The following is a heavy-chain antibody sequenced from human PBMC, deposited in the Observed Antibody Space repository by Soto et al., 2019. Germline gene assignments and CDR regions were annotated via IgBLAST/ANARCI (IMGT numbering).Heavy chain of an antibody. CDR1: GGSISSGYY. D-gene: IGHD2-15*01. Sequence: QLQLQESGPGLVKPSETLSLTCVVSGGSISSGYYWGWLRQTPGKGLEYIAIIYYTGDTYYNPSLKSRATISVDTSKNQISLNLTSVIAADTAVYYCARTSRLQYCSGATCYNSWFGPWGQGTLVTVSS. V-gene: IGHV4-39*01. CDR2: IYYTGDT. J-gene: IGHJ5*02. CDR3: ARTSRLQYCSGATCYNSWFGP.